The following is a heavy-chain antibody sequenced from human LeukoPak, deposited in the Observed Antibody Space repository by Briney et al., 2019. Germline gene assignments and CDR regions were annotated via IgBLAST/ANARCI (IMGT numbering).Heavy chain of an antibody. CDR2: IYYSGST. J-gene: IGHJ4*02. D-gene: IGHD1-26*01. CDR1: GGSISSGDSY. V-gene: IGHV4-30-4*01. CDR3: ARDSVGPRNFDR. Sequence: SETLSLTCTVSGGSISSGDSYWSWIRQPPGKGLEWIGYIYYSGSTCYNPSLKSRVTISVDTSKNQFSLKLSSVTAADSAVYYCARDSVGPRNFDRWGQGTLVTVSS.